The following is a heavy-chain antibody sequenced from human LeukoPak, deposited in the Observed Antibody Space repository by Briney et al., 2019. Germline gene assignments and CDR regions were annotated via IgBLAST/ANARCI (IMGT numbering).Heavy chain of an antibody. CDR1: GFIVSSNY. CDR3: AREAVAVAGFFDH. D-gene: IGHD6-19*01. Sequence: GGSLRLSCAASGFIVSSNYMSWVRQAPGKGLEWVSVFYGDGSTYYADSAKGRFTISRDHSKNTLYLQINSLRAEDTAVYYCAREAVAVAGFFDHWGQGTLVTVSS. CDR2: FYGDGST. J-gene: IGHJ4*02. V-gene: IGHV3-53*01.